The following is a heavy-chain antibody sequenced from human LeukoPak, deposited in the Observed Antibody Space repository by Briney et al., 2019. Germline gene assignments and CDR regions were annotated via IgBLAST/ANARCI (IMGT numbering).Heavy chain of an antibody. CDR1: GFPFRSYA. CDR3: AKGRRVAVAGPSFGEDY. Sequence: GGALRLSGVASGFPFRSYAMSWAGSAPGKWLEWVSALFGKGGSPYYADSVKGLFTISRDNSKNTLYLQMNSLRAQDTAVYYCAKGRRVAVAGPSFGEDYWGQGTLVTVSS. D-gene: IGHD6-19*01. CDR2: LFGKGGSP. J-gene: IGHJ4*02. V-gene: IGHV3-23*01.